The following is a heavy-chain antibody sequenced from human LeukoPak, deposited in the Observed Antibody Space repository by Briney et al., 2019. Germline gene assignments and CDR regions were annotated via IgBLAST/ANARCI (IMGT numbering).Heavy chain of an antibody. CDR1: GVSISSSNSY. CDR3: ARDIPQDTSPWFDP. D-gene: IGHD2-2*01. Sequence: PSETLSLTCTVSGVSISSSNSYWGWIRQPPGKGLEWIGSIYSGNTYYNASLKSRVTISIDTSKNQFSLKLNSVTAADTAVYYCARDIPQDTSPWFDPWGQGTLVTVSS. V-gene: IGHV4-39*07. CDR2: IYSGNT. J-gene: IGHJ5*02.